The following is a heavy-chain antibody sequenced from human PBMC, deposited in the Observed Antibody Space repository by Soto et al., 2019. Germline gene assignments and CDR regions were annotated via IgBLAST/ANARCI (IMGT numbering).Heavy chain of an antibody. V-gene: IGHV3-74*01. CDR3: AIQDCTNDVCLEAAVTVGGALEY. J-gene: IGHJ4*02. Sequence: EVQLVESGGGLVQPGEALRLACAASGFSIRKYWMHWVRQAPGKGPVWVSYISGDGTTTDYAGSVKGRFTISRDNGKNPLFLQMDSLRVEDTAIYFCAIQDCTNDVCLEAAVTVGGALEYWGRGAQVTVSS. CDR2: ISGDGTTT. CDR1: GFSIRKYW. D-gene: IGHD2-8*01.